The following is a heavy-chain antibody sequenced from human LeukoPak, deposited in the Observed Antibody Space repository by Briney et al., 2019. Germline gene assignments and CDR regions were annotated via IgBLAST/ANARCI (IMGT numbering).Heavy chain of an antibody. J-gene: IGHJ3*01. Sequence: SETLFLTCIVSGGSITRYYWSWIRRPPGKGLEWIGYISYSGGTDYNPSLKGRLTISMDTSKSQFSLKLSSVTAADSATYYCARPYDTSGYFYALDVWGQGTMVTVAA. D-gene: IGHD3-22*01. CDR1: GGSITRYY. CDR3: ARPYDTSGYFYALDV. V-gene: IGHV4-59*08. CDR2: ISYSGGT.